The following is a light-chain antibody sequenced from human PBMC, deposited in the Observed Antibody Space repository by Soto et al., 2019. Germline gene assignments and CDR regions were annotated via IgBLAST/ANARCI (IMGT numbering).Light chain of an antibody. Sequence: DVVMTQSPLSLPVTLGQPASISCRSSQSLVYRDGNAYLNWFQQRPGQSPRRLIYKASNRDSGVPDRFSGSGSGTDFTLQINRVEAEDVGVYSCMQGTHWPPTFGRGTRVEIK. CDR1: QSLVYRDGNAY. J-gene: IGKJ1*01. V-gene: IGKV2-30*01. CDR2: KAS. CDR3: MQGTHWPPT.